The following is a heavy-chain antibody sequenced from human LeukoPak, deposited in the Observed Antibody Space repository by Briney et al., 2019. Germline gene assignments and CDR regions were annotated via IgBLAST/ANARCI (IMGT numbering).Heavy chain of an antibody. CDR2: IYTSGST. V-gene: IGHV4-4*07. Sequence: SETLSLTCTVSGNSFGDYYWSWIRQPAGKGLEWIGRIYTSGSTNYNPSLKSRVTMSVDTSKNQFSLKLSSVTAADTAVYYCARDQYYYGSGSLLFDYWGQGTLVTVSS. CDR1: GNSFGDYY. D-gene: IGHD3-10*01. J-gene: IGHJ4*02. CDR3: ARDQYYYGSGSLLFDY.